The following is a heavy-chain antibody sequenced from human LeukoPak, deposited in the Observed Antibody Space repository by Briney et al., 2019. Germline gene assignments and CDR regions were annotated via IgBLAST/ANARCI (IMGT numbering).Heavy chain of an antibody. D-gene: IGHD3-10*01. Sequence: GASVRVSCKASGYTFTSYDINWVRQATGQGLEWMGWMNPNSGNTGYAQKFQGRVTITRNTSISTAYMELSSLRSEDTAVYYCARGRFLFRITMVRGVTGYWGQGTLVTVSS. J-gene: IGHJ4*02. V-gene: IGHV1-8*03. CDR1: GYTFTSYD. CDR3: ARGRFLFRITMVRGVTGY. CDR2: MNPNSGNT.